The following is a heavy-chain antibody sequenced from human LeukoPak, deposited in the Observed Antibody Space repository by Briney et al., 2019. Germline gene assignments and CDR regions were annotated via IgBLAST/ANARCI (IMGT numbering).Heavy chain of an antibody. J-gene: IGHJ4*02. CDR2: ISGSGGST. CDR1: GFTFSSYA. Sequence: PGGSLRLSCAASGFTFSSYAMSWVRQAPGKGLEWVSAISGSGGSTYYADSVKGRFTISRDNSKNTLYLQMNSLRAEDTAVHYCAKAGFVGFDWKITMIVVVNYHFDYWGQGTLVTVSS. CDR3: AKAGFVGFDWKITMIVVVNYHFDY. V-gene: IGHV3-23*01. D-gene: IGHD3-22*01.